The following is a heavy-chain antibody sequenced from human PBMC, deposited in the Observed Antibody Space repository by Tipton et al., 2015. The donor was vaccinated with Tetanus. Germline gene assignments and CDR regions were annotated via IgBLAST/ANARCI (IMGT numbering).Heavy chain of an antibody. CDR1: GISVSAGRYA. J-gene: IGHJ5*02. D-gene: IGHD3-3*01. Sequence: LRLSCAVSGISVSAGRYAWSWIRQPPGKGLEWIGYVYDSGTSHYNPSLGDRVSMSLDRSKDQFSLKLSSVTAADTAVYFCARGVAWYTTFGVALNWFAPWGQGILVTVSS. CDR3: ARGVAWYTTFGVALNWFAP. V-gene: IGHV4-30-2*01. CDR2: VYDSGTS.